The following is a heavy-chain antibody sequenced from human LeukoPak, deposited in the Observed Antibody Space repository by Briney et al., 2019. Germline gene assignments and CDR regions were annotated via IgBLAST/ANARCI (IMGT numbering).Heavy chain of an antibody. CDR3: ARYSGSYYYPPAWDL. Sequence: GGSLRLSCAASGFTFSSYTIHWVRQAPGKGLEWVALISYDGTNKYYADSVKGRFTISRDNSKNTLYLQMDSLRADDTAVYYCARYSGSYYYPPAWDLWGQGTLVTVSS. CDR2: ISYDGTNK. V-gene: IGHV3-30-3*01. J-gene: IGHJ4*02. D-gene: IGHD1-26*01. CDR1: GFTFSSYT.